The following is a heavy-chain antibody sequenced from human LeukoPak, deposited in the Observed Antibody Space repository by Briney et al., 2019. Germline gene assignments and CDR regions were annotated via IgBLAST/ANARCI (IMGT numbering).Heavy chain of an antibody. J-gene: IGHJ5*02. V-gene: IGHV1-18*01. CDR1: GYTFTSYG. CDR3: ARDSRLDNWFDP. CDR2: ISAYNGNT. Sequence: ASVKVSCKASGYTFTSYGISWVRQASGQGLEWMGWISAYNGNTNYAQKLQGRVTMTTDTSTSTAYMELRSLRSDDTAVYYCARDSRLDNWFDPWGQGTLVTVSS.